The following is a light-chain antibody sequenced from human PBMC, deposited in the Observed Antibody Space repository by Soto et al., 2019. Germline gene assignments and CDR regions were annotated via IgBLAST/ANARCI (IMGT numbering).Light chain of an antibody. CDR2: AAS. V-gene: IGKV3-15*01. J-gene: IGKJ2*01. CDR1: QSVSSN. CDR3: PQNIQWPPYT. Sequence: IVLTQSPVTLSVSPGETATLSCRASQSVSSNLAWYQHKPGQAPRLLIYAASARATGVPARFSGSGSGTDYTLTISNLQSEDSAVYYCPQNIQWPPYTFGQGTKLEIK.